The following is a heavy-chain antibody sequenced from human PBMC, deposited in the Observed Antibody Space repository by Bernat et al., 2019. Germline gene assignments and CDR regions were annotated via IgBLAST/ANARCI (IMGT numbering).Heavy chain of an antibody. J-gene: IGHJ5*02. V-gene: IGHV1-46*03. CDR2: INPSGGST. CDR3: ARGLFTMVRGAHPGWFVP. CDR1: GYTFTSYY. D-gene: IGHD3-10*01. Sequence: QVQLVQSGAEVKKPGASVKVSCKASGYTFTSYYMHWVRQAPGQGLEWMGIINPSGGSTSYAQKFQGRVTMTRDTSTSTVYMELSSLRSEDTAVYYCARGLFTMVRGAHPGWFVPWGQGTLRSVSS.